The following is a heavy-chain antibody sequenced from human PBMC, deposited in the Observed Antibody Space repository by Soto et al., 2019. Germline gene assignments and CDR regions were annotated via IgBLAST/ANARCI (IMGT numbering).Heavy chain of an antibody. J-gene: IGHJ4*02. CDR1: GFTFSSYA. Sequence: GGSLRLSCAASGFTFSSYAMHWVRQAPGKGLEWVAVISYDGSNKYYADSVKGRFTISRDNSKNTLYLQMNSLRAEDTAVYYCARPGGPIAVAGPFDYWGQGTLVTVSS. V-gene: IGHV3-30-3*01. D-gene: IGHD6-19*01. CDR3: ARPGGPIAVAGPFDY. CDR2: ISYDGSNK.